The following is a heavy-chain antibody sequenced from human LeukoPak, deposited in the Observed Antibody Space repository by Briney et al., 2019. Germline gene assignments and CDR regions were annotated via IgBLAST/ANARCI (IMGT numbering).Heavy chain of an antibody. J-gene: IGHJ4*02. CDR1: GYSFAGYG. D-gene: IGHD3-10*01. CDR3: ARDQAPRGIDY. Sequence: GASVKVSCKASGYSFAGYGISWVRQAPGQGLEWMGWISFYNGNTNYAQKLQGRMTMTTDTSTSTAYMELRRLRSDDTAVYYCARDQAPRGIDYWGQGTLVTVSS. CDR2: ISFYNGNT. V-gene: IGHV1-18*01.